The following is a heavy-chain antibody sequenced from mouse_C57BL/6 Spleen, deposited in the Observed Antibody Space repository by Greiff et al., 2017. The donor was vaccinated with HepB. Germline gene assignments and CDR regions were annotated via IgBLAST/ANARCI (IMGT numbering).Heavy chain of an antibody. CDR2: IDPSDSYT. D-gene: IGHD4-1*01. J-gene: IGHJ1*03. CDR3: ARKETGTRYFDV. CDR1: GYTFTIYW. V-gene: IGHV1-59*01. Sequence: VQLQQPGAELVRPGTSVKLSCKASGYTFTIYWMHWVKQRPGQGLEWIGVIDPSDSYTNYNQKFKGKATLTVDKSSSTAYMQLSSLTSEDSAVYYCARKETGTRYFDVWGTGTTVTVSS.